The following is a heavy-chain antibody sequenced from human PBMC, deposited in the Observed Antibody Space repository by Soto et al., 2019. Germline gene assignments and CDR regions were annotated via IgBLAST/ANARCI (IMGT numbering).Heavy chain of an antibody. CDR2: IYYSGST. CDR3: ARVYDFWSGGLNWFDP. D-gene: IGHD3-3*01. CDR1: GGSISSGGYY. V-gene: IGHV4-31*03. J-gene: IGHJ5*02. Sequence: SETLSLTCTVSGGSISSGGYYWSWIRQHPGKGLEWIGYIYYSGSTYYNPSLKSRVTISVDTSKNQFSLKLSSVTAADTAVYYCARVYDFWSGGLNWFDPWGQGTLVTVSS.